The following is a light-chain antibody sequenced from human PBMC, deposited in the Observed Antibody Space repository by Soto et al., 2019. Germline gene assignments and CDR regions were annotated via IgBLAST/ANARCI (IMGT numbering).Light chain of an antibody. CDR2: DAS. V-gene: IGKV1-5*01. CDR3: QHSNTYSSLT. Sequence: DIHMTQAPSTLSASVGYRVTITCRASQSISSWLAWYQQKLGRAPRLLIYDASSLESGVPSRFSGSVYGTEFTLTISSLQPDHFATYYCQHSNTYSSLTSGGGTKVDIK. CDR1: QSISSW. J-gene: IGKJ4*01.